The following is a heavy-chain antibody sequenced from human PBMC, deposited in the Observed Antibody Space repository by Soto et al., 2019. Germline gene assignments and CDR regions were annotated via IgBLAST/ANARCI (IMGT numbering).Heavy chain of an antibody. D-gene: IGHD1-1*01. CDR3: VRGPYNYNSRYFDY. Sequence: PSETLSLTCTVSGGSFSGYFWTWIRQPPGKGLEWLAEIKHSGITNYNPSVESRVSMSVDTSKNQFSLRLYSVTAADTAVYYCVRGPYNYNSRYFDYWGQGTLVTVSS. CDR1: GGSFSGYF. V-gene: IGHV4-34*01. CDR2: IKHSGIT. J-gene: IGHJ4*02.